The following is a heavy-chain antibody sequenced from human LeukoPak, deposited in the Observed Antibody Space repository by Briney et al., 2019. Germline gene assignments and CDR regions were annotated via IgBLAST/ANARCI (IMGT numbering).Heavy chain of an antibody. D-gene: IGHD3-16*01. J-gene: IGHJ6*03. Sequence: SETLSLTCTVSGGSISSHYWSWVRQPPGKGLEWIGYIYYSGSTNYTPSLKSRVTISVDTSKNQFSLKLSSVTAADTAVYSCALGGYYMDVWGKGTTVTVSS. V-gene: IGHV4-59*11. CDR1: GGSISSHY. CDR3: ALGGYYMDV. CDR2: IYYSGST.